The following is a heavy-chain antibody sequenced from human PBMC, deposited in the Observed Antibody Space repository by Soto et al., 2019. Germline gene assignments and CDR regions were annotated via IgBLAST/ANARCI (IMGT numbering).Heavy chain of an antibody. CDR2: IYYIGST. CDR1: GGSISSGYYY. V-gene: IGHV4-30-4*01. CDR3: QADTDAFDV. Sequence: PSETLSLTCTVSGGSISSGYYYWSWIRQPPGKGLEWIGYIYYIGSTYYNPSLKSRVTISVDTSKNQFSLKLSSVTAADTAVYYCQADTDAFDVWGQGTMVTFSS. D-gene: IGHD5-18*01. J-gene: IGHJ3*01.